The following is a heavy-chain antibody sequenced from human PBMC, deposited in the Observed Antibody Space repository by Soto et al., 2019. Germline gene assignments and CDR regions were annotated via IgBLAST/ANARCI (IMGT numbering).Heavy chain of an antibody. V-gene: IGHV1-46*01. Sequence: QVQLVQSGAEVKKPGASVKLSCKASGYTFINYYIHWVRQAPGQGLEWMGIFNPTGGSTNYAQRCECRVTLTMNTSTRTVYMELSSLRIDDTAVYFCARDLAAADYWGQGTLVTVSS. CDR2: FNPTGGST. CDR3: ARDLAAADY. J-gene: IGHJ4*02. CDR1: GYTFINYY. D-gene: IGHD6-13*01.